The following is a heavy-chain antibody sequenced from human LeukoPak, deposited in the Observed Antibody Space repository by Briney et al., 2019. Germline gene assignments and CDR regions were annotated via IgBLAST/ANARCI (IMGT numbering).Heavy chain of an antibody. V-gene: IGHV1-69*13. J-gene: IGHJ5*02. CDR1: GGTFISYA. CDR3: ASTPLENDSSGYRFDP. D-gene: IGHD3-22*01. Sequence: SVKVSCKASGGTFISYAISWVRQAPGQGLEWMGGIIPIFGTANYAQKFQGRVTITADESTSTAYMELSSLRSEDTAVYYCASTPLENDSSGYRFDPWGQGTLVTVSS. CDR2: IIPIFGTA.